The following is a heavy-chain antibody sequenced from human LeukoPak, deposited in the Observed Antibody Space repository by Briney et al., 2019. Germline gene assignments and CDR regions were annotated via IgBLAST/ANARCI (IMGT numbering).Heavy chain of an antibody. D-gene: IGHD2-2*02. CDR1: GYSFTNYW. J-gene: IGHJ3*02. V-gene: IGHV5-51*01. CDR3: ARRLVVPSPILEPRSLGAVHDAFDI. CDR2: IYPGDSDT. Sequence: GESLKISCKGSGYSFTNYWIGWVRQMLGKGLEWMGIIYPGDSDTRYSPSFQGQVTISADKSISTAYLQWSSLKASDTAMYYCARRLVVPSPILEPRSLGAVHDAFDIWGLGTMVTVSS.